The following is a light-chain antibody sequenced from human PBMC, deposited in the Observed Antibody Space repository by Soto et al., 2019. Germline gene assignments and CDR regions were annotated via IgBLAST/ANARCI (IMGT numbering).Light chain of an antibody. CDR3: AAWDGSLQSWV. Sequence: QSVLTQPPSASGTPGQRVTISCSGSSSNIGSHVVNWYQQVPGTAPKLLIYTNNQRPSGVHDRFSDSKSGTSASLAISGLQSEDGADYYCAAWDGSLQSWVFGGGTKLTVL. CDR1: SSNIGSHV. CDR2: TNN. J-gene: IGLJ3*02. V-gene: IGLV1-44*01.